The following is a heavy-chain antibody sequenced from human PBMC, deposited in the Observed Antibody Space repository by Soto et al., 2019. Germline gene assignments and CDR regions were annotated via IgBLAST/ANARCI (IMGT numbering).Heavy chain of an antibody. V-gene: IGHV4-4*02. D-gene: IGHD2-15*01. CDR1: GGSISSSNW. CDR2: IYHSGST. Sequence: QVQLQESGPGLVKPSGTLSLTCAVSGGSISSSNWWSWVRQPPGKGLEWIGEIYHSGSTNYNPSLKSRVTISVDKSKNQFSLKLSSVTAADTAVYYCARGLGYCSGGSCYYYVMDVWGQGTTVTVSS. J-gene: IGHJ6*02. CDR3: ARGLGYCSGGSCYYYVMDV.